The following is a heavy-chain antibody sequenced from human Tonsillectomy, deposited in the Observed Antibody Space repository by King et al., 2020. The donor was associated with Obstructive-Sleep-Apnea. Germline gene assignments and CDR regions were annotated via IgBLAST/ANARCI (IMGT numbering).Heavy chain of an antibody. J-gene: IGHJ4*02. Sequence: VQLVESGGGLVQPGGSLRLSCAASGFTFSSYAMSWVRQAPGKGLELVSAISGMGGSAYYAESVKGWFTISRDNSKNTLYLQMNSLRAEDTAVYYCAKSTSGYSSSWYNYWGQGTLVTVSS. D-gene: IGHD6-13*01. CDR3: AKSTSGYSSSWYNY. V-gene: IGHV3-23*04. CDR1: GFTFSSYA. CDR2: ISGMGGSA.